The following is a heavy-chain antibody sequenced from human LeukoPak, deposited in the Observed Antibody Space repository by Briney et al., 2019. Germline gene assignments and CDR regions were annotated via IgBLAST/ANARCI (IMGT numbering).Heavy chain of an antibody. V-gene: IGHV5-51*01. CDR1: GYSFASYW. Sequence: GESLKISCQCSGYSFASYWIGWVRQMRRKGLEWMGIIYPGDSDTRYSPSFQGQVTISADKSTTTAFLQWGSLKASDTAMYYCARGDDSGAYYSFDYWGQGTLVTVSS. D-gene: IGHD3-22*01. J-gene: IGHJ4*02. CDR3: ARGDDSGAYYSFDY. CDR2: IYPGDSDT.